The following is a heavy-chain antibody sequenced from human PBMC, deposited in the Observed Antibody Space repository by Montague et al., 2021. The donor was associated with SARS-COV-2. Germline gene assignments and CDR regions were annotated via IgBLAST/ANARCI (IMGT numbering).Heavy chain of an antibody. J-gene: IGHJ6*02. V-gene: IGHV4-4*07. D-gene: IGHD3-10*01. CDR2: INMCAST. Sequence: SETLSLTCTVSGGSISSYYWSWIRLPAGKGLELIGLINMCASTNXHSSLTSRVTISLYTSTNQFSLKLSSVTAAATAMYYCAREAWFGNNTSASYYYGLDVWGQGTTVTVSS. CDR3: AREAWFGNNTSASYYYGLDV. CDR1: GGSISSYY.